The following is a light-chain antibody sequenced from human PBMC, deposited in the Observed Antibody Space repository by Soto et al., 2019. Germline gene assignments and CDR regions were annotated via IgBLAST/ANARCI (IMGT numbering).Light chain of an antibody. CDR3: QQRSNI. V-gene: IGKV3-11*01. J-gene: IGKJ3*01. Sequence: EIVLTQSPATLSLSPGERATLSCRASESTSCYLARYQQKPGQAPRLLIYDASNRATGIPARFSGSGSGTDFTLTISSLEPEDFAVYYCQQRSNIFGPGTKVDI. CDR2: DAS. CDR1: ESTSCY.